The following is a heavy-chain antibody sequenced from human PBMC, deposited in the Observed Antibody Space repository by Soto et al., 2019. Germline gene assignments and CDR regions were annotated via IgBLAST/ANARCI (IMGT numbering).Heavy chain of an antibody. V-gene: IGHV1-24*01. CDR2: FDPEDGET. D-gene: IGHD2-8*01. CDR3: ATDLGYCTNGVCYKVDAFDI. CDR1: GYTLTELS. J-gene: IGHJ3*02. Sequence: ASVKVSCKVSGYTLTELSMHWVRQAPGKGLEWMGGFDPEDGETIYAQKFQGRVNMTEDTSTDTAYMELSSLRSEDTAVYYCATDLGYCTNGVCYKVDAFDIWGQGTMVTVSS.